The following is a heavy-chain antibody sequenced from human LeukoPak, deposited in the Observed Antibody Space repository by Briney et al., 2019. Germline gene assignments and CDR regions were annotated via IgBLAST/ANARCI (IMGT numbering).Heavy chain of an antibody. CDR2: ISSNGGST. J-gene: IGHJ5*02. CDR3: VRSRIPGWFDP. V-gene: IGHV3-64D*06. CDR1: GFTFSSYA. D-gene: IGHD1-14*01. Sequence: GGSLRLSCSASGFTFSSYAMHWVRQAPGKGLEYVSAISSNGGSTYYADSVKGRFTISRDNSKNTLYLQMSSLRAEDTAVYYYVRSRIPGWFDPWGQGTLVTVSS.